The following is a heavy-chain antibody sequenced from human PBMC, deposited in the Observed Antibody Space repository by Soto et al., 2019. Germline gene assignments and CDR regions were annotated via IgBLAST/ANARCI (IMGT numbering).Heavy chain of an antibody. V-gene: IGHV3-74*01. CDR2: INSDGSST. Sequence: GGSLRLSCAASGFTFSSYWMHWVRQAPGKGLVWVSRINSDGSSTSYADSVKGRFTISRDNAKNTLYLQMNSLRAEDTAVYYCARARGYCSGGSCFWDYSYYGMDVWAPRTTVTVS. CDR1: GFTFSSYW. CDR3: ARARGYCSGGSCFWDYSYYGMDV. J-gene: IGHJ6*02. D-gene: IGHD2-15*01.